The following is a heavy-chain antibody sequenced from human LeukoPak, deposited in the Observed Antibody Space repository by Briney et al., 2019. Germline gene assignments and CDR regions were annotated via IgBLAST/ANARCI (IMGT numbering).Heavy chain of an antibody. CDR2: ISGSGGST. D-gene: IGHD6-13*01. V-gene: IGHV3-23*01. J-gene: IGHJ4*02. CDR3: AKDGGSSSWYVRYYFDY. CDR1: GFTFSSYA. Sequence: GGSLRLSCAASGFTFSSYAMSWVRQAPGKGLEWVSAISGSGGSTYYADSVKGRFTISRDNSKNTLYLQMNSLRAEDTAVYYCAKDGGSSSWYVRYYFDYWGQGTLVTVSS.